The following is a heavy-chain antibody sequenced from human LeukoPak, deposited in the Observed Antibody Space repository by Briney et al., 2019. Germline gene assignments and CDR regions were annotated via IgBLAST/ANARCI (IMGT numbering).Heavy chain of an antibody. CDR3: AREIPGHYGSGSSYYYYYYYMDV. J-gene: IGHJ6*03. CDR1: GGSISSSSYY. CDR2: IYYSGST. V-gene: IGHV4-39*07. D-gene: IGHD3-10*01. Sequence: PSETLSLTCTVSGGSISSSSYYWGWIRQPPGKGLEWIGSIYYSGSTYYNPSLKSRVTISVDTSKNQFSLKLSSVTAADTAVYYCAREIPGHYGSGSSYYYYYYYMDVWGKGTTVTVSS.